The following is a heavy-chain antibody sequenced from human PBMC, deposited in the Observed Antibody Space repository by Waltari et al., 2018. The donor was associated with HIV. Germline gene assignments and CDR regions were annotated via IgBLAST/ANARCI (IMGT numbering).Heavy chain of an antibody. D-gene: IGHD3-22*01. CDR2: IYYSVSN. Sequence: QLQLQESGPGLVKPSETLSLTCTVSGGSISSSSYYWGWIRQPPGKGLEWIGSIYYSVSNYYNPSLKSRVTISVDTSKNQFSLKLSSVTAADTAVYYCARGLWGITMIVARFDPWGQGTLVTVSS. CDR1: GGSISSSSYY. CDR3: ARGLWGITMIVARFDP. V-gene: IGHV4-39*07. J-gene: IGHJ5*02.